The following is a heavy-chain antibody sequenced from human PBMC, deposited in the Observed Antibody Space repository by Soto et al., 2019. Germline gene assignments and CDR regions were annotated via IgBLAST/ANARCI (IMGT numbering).Heavy chain of an antibody. CDR2: INEEGSEK. D-gene: IGHD3-22*01. J-gene: IGHJ1*01. CDR3: ARELVVGPAEYFQH. Sequence: EAQLVESGGGLVQPGGSLRLSCAASGFTFSSSWMSWVRQVPGKGLEWVANINEEGSEKYYVDSVKGRFTISRDNAKNSLYLQMSSLGAEDTAVYYCARELVVGPAEYFQHWGQGTLVTVSS. V-gene: IGHV3-7*01. CDR1: GFTFSSSW.